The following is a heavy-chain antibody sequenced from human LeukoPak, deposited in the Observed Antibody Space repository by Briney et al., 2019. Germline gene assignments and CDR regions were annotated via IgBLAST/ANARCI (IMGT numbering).Heavy chain of an antibody. CDR1: GGSISSSGYY. V-gene: IGHV4-39*07. J-gene: IGHJ4*02. D-gene: IGHD3-16*02. Sequence: SETLSLTCTVSGGSISSSGYYWGWIRQPPGKGLEWIGRIYYSGSTYYNPSLKSRVTISVDTSKNQFSLKLSSVTAADTAVYYCARLQSGGYDYVWGSYRYAPYYFDYWGQGTLVTVSS. CDR3: ARLQSGGYDYVWGSYRYAPYYFDY. CDR2: IYYSGST.